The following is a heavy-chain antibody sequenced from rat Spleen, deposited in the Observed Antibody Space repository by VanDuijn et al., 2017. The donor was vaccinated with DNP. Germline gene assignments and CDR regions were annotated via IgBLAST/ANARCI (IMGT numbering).Heavy chain of an antibody. CDR1: GFSLTDYS. Sequence: QVRLKESGPGLVQPSQTLSLTCTVSGFSLTDYSVAWLRQPPGKGLEWIAAMSNGGNTYYNSVVRSRLSISRDTFNNQVFLKVNSLQTEDTAMYFCARSDYSDGAYYYGYFDYWGQGVMVTVSS. CDR3: ARSDYSDGAYYYGYFDY. CDR2: MSNGGNT. D-gene: IGHD1-12*02. V-gene: IGHV2-6*01. J-gene: IGHJ2*01.